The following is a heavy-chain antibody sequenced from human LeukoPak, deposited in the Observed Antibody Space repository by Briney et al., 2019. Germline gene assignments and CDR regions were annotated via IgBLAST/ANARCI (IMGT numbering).Heavy chain of an antibody. V-gene: IGHV3-30-3*02. J-gene: IGHJ4*02. CDR1: GFTFSSYA. CDR2: ISHDGSNK. D-gene: IGHD4-17*01. Sequence: GRSLRLSCAASGFTFSSYAMHWVRQAPGKGLEWVAVISHDGSNKYYADSVKGRFTISRDNSKNTLYLQMNSLRAEDTAVYYCAKAYYGDYPFDYWGQGTLVTVSS. CDR3: AKAYYGDYPFDY.